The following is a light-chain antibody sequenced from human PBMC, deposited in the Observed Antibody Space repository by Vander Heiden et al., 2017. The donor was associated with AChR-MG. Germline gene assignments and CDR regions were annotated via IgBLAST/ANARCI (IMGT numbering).Light chain of an antibody. CDR2: GNI. CDR3: QSYDTSLDGV. Sequence: QSVLTQPPSVSGAPGQRVTISCTGSRSNIGAGYDVPWYQQLPGTAPKLLIYGNINRPSGVPDRFSASKSGTSASLAITGLQAEDEADYYCQSYDTSLDGVFGTGTRVTVL. CDR1: RSNIGAGYD. J-gene: IGLJ1*01. V-gene: IGLV1-40*01.